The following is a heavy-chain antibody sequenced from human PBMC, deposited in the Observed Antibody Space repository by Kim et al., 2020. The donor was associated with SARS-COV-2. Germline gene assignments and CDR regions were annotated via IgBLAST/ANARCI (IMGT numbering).Heavy chain of an antibody. CDR1: GFSFSSYE. CDR3: ARTRLRILLWLPRDRGMDV. J-gene: IGHJ6*02. V-gene: IGHV3-48*03. Sequence: GGSLRLSCAASGFSFSSYEMNWVRQAPGKGLEWVSYISSSGSTIYYADSVKGRFTISRDNAKNSLYLQMNSLRAEDTAVYYCARTRLRILLWLPRDRGMDVWGQGTTVTVSS. D-gene: IGHD5-18*01. CDR2: ISSSGSTI.